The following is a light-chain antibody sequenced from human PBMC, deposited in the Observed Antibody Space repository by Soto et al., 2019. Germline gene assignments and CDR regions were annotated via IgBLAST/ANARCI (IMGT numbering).Light chain of an antibody. CDR1: STDFVSYNR. J-gene: IGLJ1*01. CDR3: TSYTSSSTLEV. V-gene: IGLV2-14*01. Sequence: QSALTQPPSVSGSPGQSVTISCTGTSTDFVSYNRVSWYQQHPGKAPKLIIYEVSNRPTGVSNRFSGSKSGHTASLTISGLQSEDEADYFCTSYTSSSTLEVFGTGTKVTVL. CDR2: EVS.